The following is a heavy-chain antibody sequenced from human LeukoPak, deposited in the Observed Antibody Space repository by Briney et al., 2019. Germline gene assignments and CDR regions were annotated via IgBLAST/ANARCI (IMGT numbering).Heavy chain of an antibody. Sequence: KPSETLFLTCTVSGGSIKNYYWSWIRQPPGKGLEWIGYISYSGSTTYNPSFKSRVTISVDMSKNQFSLNLRSVTAADTAVHYCARDLEESGRYLRFDPWGQGTLVTVSS. CDR3: ARDLEESGRYLRFDP. D-gene: IGHD1-26*01. V-gene: IGHV4-59*01. J-gene: IGHJ5*02. CDR2: ISYSGST. CDR1: GGSIKNYY.